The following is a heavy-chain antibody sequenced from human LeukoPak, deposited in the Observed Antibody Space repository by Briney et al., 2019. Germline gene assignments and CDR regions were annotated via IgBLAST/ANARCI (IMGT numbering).Heavy chain of an antibody. CDR2: ISYDGSNK. CDR3: ARDLSGSGWYGNYFDY. Sequence: GGSLRLSCAASGFTFSSYAMPWVRQAPGKGLEWVAVISYDGSNKYYADSVKGRFTISRDNSKNTLYLQMNSLRAEDTAVYYCARDLSGSGWYGNYFDYWGQGTLVTVSS. J-gene: IGHJ4*02. V-gene: IGHV3-30-3*01. D-gene: IGHD6-19*01. CDR1: GFTFSSYA.